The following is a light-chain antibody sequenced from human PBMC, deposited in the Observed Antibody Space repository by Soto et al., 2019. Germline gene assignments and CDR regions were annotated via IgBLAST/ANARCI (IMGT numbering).Light chain of an antibody. CDR2: EVS. V-gene: IGLV2-14*01. Sequence: QSALTQPASVSGSPGQSIAISCTGTGSDVGSHNYVSWYQQHPGKVPKLIIYEVSNRPSGVSNRFSGSKSGKTASLTISGLQAEDEADYYCSSYTSGNTLVFGGGTKLTVL. CDR3: SSYTSGNTLV. J-gene: IGLJ2*01. CDR1: GSDVGSHNY.